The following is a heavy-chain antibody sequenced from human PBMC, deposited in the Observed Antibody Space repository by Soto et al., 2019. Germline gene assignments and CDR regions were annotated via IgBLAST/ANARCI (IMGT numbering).Heavy chain of an antibody. CDR1: GYTFTNYY. J-gene: IGHJ4*02. V-gene: IGHV1-46*01. Sequence: QVQLMQSGAEVKKPGASVRVSCKASGYTFTNYYVHWVRQAPGPGLEWMGFINPNGGSTTYSQKFHGRFTGTTDTSTRTVYMQLSSLRSEDTAVFYCARSAPYDYWGQGTLVTVSS. CDR3: ARSAPYDY. CDR2: INPNGGST.